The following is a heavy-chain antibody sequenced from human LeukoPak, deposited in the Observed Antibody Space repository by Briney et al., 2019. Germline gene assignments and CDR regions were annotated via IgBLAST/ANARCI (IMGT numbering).Heavy chain of an antibody. CDR1: GDSISSYY. V-gene: IGHV4-4*07. CDR2: IYTSGST. CDR3: ARGGSSWYYEVEWFDP. J-gene: IGHJ5*02. D-gene: IGHD6-13*01. Sequence: PSETLSLTCTVSGDSISSYYWSWIRQPAGKGLEWIGRIYTSGSTNYNPSLKSRVTMSVDTSKNQFSLKLSSVTAADTAVYYCARGGSSWYYEVEWFDPWGQGTLVTVSS.